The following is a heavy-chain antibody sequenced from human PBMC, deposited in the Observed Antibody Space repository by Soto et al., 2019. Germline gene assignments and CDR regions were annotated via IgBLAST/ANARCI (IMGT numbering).Heavy chain of an antibody. Sequence: VQLVESGGGVVQPGRSLRLSCAGSGFTFSNYGLHWVRQAPGKGLEWVAVISYDGSNKYYADSVQGRFTISSDNSNNMLYLQMDSLRAADTAVYYCAKDGAPRYCSRSSCHPAGAYWGQGTLVTVSS. V-gene: IGHV3-30*18. CDR3: AKDGAPRYCSRSSCHPAGAY. CDR1: GFTFSNYG. CDR2: ISYDGSNK. J-gene: IGHJ4*02. D-gene: IGHD2-15*01.